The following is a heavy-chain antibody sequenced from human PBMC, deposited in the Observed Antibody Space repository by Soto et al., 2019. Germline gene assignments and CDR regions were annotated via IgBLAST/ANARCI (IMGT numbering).Heavy chain of an antibody. V-gene: IGHV3-21*01. CDR2: ISSSSSYI. D-gene: IGHD2-2*02. J-gene: IGHJ6*02. CDR3: ARDLAIVVVPAAISSDYGMDV. Sequence: VGSMRLSCAASGFTFSSYSMNWVRQAPGKGLEWVSSISSSSSYIYYADSVKGRFTISRDNAKNSLYLQMNSLRAEDTAVYYCARDLAIVVVPAAISSDYGMDVWGQGTTVTVSS. CDR1: GFTFSSYS.